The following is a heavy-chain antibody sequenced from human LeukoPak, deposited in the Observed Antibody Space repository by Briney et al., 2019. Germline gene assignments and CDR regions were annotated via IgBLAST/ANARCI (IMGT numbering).Heavy chain of an antibody. D-gene: IGHD3-22*01. V-gene: IGHV1-69*13. CDR1: GYTFTVYS. CDR3: AIGYYDSSGYYLRAFDI. Sequence: SVKVSCKASGYTFTVYSINWLRQAPGQGLEWMGGIIPIFGTANYAQKFQGRVTITADESTSTAYMELSSLRSEDTAVYYCAIGYYDSSGYYLRAFDIWGQGTMVTVSS. CDR2: IIPIFGTA. J-gene: IGHJ3*02.